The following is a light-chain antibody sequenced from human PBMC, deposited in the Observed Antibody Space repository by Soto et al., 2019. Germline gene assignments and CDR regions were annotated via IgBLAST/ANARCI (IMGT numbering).Light chain of an antibody. Sequence: QSALTQPRSVSGSPGQSVTISCTGTSSDVGGYNFVSWYQHHPGKALKLMIYDVSKRPSGVPDRFSGSKSGNTASLTISGLQAEDEADYYCCSYAGSYTWVFGGGTKVTVL. CDR1: SSDVGGYNF. J-gene: IGLJ3*02. V-gene: IGLV2-11*01. CDR2: DVS. CDR3: CSYAGSYTWV.